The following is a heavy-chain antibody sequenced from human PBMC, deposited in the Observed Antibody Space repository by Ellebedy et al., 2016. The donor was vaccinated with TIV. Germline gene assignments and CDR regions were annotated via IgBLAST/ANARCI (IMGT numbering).Heavy chain of an antibody. CDR2: IGSDDST. Sequence: GGSLRLXXAASGFTFSSHAMGWVRQAPGKGLEWVSVIGSDDSTYYADSVKGRFTISRDNAKNTLYVQMKSLRAEDTAVYYCARESGYYGMDVWGQGTTVTVSS. CDR3: ARESGYYGMDV. D-gene: IGHD3-3*01. CDR1: GFTFSSHA. J-gene: IGHJ6*02. V-gene: IGHV3-23*01.